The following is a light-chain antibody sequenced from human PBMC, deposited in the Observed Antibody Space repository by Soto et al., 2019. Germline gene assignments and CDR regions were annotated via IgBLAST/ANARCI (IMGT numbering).Light chain of an antibody. J-gene: IGKJ5*01. V-gene: IGKV1-6*01. CDR2: AAS. CDR1: QGIRND. Sequence: AIQMTQSPSSLSASVGDRFSITCRASQGIRNDLGWYQQKPGKAPKLLIYAASSLQSGVPSRFSGSGSGTEFSLTITSLQPEDFATYYCQQLFDSPITFGQGTRLEI. CDR3: QQLFDSPIT.